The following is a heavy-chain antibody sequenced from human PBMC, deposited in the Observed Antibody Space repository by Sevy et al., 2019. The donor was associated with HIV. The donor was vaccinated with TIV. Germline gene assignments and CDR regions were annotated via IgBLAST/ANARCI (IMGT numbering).Heavy chain of an antibody. Sequence: GGSLRLSCAASGLIFGHYGMHWVRQAPGKGLEWVAFISYDGSHTYYVDSVKGRFSISRDNSKNTVYLQINSLRTEDTALYYCAKNTAAAGTGGSDYWGQGTLVTVSS. V-gene: IGHV3-30*02. CDR3: AKNTAAAGTGGSDY. J-gene: IGHJ4*02. CDR1: GLIFGHYG. CDR2: ISYDGSHT. D-gene: IGHD6-13*01.